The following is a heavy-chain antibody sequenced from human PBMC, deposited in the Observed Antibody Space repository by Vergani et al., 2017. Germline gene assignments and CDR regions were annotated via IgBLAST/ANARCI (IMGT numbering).Heavy chain of an antibody. CDR2: IYYSGST. J-gene: IGHJ4*02. Sequence: QVQLQESGPGLVKPSQTLSPTCTVSGGSISSGDYSWSWIRQPPGKGLEWIGYIYYSGSTYYNPSLKSRVTISVNTSKNQFSLKLSSVTAADTAVYYCASMTTALLFGYWGQGTLVTVSS. V-gene: IGHV4-30-4*08. D-gene: IGHD4-11*01. CDR3: ASMTTALLFGY. CDR1: GGSISSGDYS.